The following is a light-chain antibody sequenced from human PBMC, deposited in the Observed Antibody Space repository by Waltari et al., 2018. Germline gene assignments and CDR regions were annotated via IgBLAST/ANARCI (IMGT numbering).Light chain of an antibody. CDR3: ISFTSSVTYV. CDR1: SSDIGAYKY. CDR2: EVS. V-gene: IGLV2-14*01. J-gene: IGLJ1*01. Sequence: QSALTQPASVSGSPGQSITISCTGTSSDIGAYKYVSWYQHHPGKAPKLIIDEVSNRPSGVSNRFSGSKSGNTASLSISGLQAEDEADYYCISFTSSVTYVFGTGTRVTVV.